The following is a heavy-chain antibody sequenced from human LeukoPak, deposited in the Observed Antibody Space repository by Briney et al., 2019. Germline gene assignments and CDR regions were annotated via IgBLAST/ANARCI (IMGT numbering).Heavy chain of an antibody. D-gene: IGHD1-1*01. Sequence: GGSLRLSCEASGFTFSDYYMSWVRQAPGKGLEWVSYISSSSSYTKYADSVKGRFTISRDNAKNSLYLRVNSLRAEDTAVYYCARGTGTTAYFDYWGQGTLVTVSS. J-gene: IGHJ4*02. CDR1: GFTFSDYY. V-gene: IGHV3-11*06. CDR3: ARGTGTTAYFDY. CDR2: ISSSSSYT.